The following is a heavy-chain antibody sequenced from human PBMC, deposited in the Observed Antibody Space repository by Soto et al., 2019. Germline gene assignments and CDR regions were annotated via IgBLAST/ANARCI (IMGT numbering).Heavy chain of an antibody. D-gene: IGHD5-18*01. CDR1: GYTFTSYA. CDR2: INAGNGNT. CDR3: ARGFHGGYSYGDDAFDI. V-gene: IGHV1-3*01. J-gene: IGHJ3*02. Sequence: QVQLVQSGAEVKKPGASVKVSCKASGYTFTSYAMHWVRQAPGQRLEWMGWINAGNGNTKYSQKFQGRVTITRDTAASTAYMELSSLRSEHTAVYFCARGFHGGYSYGDDAFDIWGQGTMLTVSS.